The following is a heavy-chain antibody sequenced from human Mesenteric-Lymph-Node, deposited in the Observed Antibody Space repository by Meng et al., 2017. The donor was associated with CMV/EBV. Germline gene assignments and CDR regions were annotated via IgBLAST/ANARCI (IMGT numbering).Heavy chain of an antibody. J-gene: IGHJ4*02. V-gene: IGHV4-61*01. CDR3: AKGGAAQGQLDY. D-gene: IGHD6-6*01. CDR1: GGSVSSGSYY. CDR2: IYYSGST. Sequence: SETLSLTCTVSGGSVSSGSYYWSWIRQPPGKGLEWIGYIYYSGSTNYNPSLKSRVTISVDTSKNQFSLKLSSVTAADTAVYYCAKGGAAQGQLDYWGQGTLVTVSS.